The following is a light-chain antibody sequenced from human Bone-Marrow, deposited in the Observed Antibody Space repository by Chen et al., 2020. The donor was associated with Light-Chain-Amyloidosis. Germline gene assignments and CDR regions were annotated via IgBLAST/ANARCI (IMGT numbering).Light chain of an antibody. J-gene: IGLJ2*01. CDR1: DLPTKY. CDR3: QSADSSGTYEVI. Sequence: SYELTQSPSVSVSPGQTARITCSGDDLPTKYAYWYQQKPVQAPVLVIHRDTERPSGISERFSGSSSGTTATLTISGVQAEDEADYHCQSADSSGTYEVIFGGGTKLTVL. V-gene: IGLV3-25*03. CDR2: RDT.